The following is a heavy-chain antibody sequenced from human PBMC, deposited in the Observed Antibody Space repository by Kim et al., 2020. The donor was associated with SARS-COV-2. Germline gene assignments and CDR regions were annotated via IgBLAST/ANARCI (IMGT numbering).Heavy chain of an antibody. CDR3: VTVQSEGGVDD. CDR1: GYTLTTFS. Sequence: ASVKVSCKASGYTLTTFSMHWVRQAPGKGLEWMGGFDPEDGETIYAQKFQGRVTMTEDTSTDTAYMELSSLRSEDTAVYYCVTVQSEGGVDDWGQGTLVTVSS. CDR2: FDPEDGET. J-gene: IGHJ4*02. V-gene: IGHV1-24*01. D-gene: IGHD4-17*01.